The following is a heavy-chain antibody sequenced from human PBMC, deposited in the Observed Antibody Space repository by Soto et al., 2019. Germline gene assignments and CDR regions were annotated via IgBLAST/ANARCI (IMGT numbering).Heavy chain of an antibody. CDR2: IYYRGST. J-gene: IGHJ4*02. V-gene: IGHV4-59*08. CDR3: ATADGFGVVTPFFEY. D-gene: IGHD3-3*01. CDR1: GGSISSYY. Sequence: SETLSLTCTVSGGSISSYYWSWIRQPPGKGLEWIGNIYYRGSTHYNPSLKSRVTISVDTSKNQVFLKVFSVTAADTAVYYCATADGFGVVTPFFEYWGQGILVTVSS.